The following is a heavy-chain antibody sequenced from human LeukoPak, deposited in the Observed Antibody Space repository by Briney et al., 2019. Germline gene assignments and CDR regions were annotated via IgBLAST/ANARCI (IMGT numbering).Heavy chain of an antibody. V-gene: IGHV3-23*01. CDR1: GLTISSYA. J-gene: IGHJ4*02. Sequence: GGSLRLSCAASGLTISSYAMSWVRQAPGKGLEWVSTISGSGDSTYYADSVKGRFTISRDNAKNSLYLQMNSPRAEDTAVYYCARGPHVEDYDSSGSHWGQGTLVTVSS. CDR3: ARGPHVEDYDSSGSH. D-gene: IGHD3-22*01. CDR2: ISGSGDST.